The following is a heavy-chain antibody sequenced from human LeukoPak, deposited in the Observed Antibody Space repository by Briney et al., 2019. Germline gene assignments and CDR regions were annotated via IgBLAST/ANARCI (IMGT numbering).Heavy chain of an antibody. CDR1: GFTFSSYG. J-gene: IGHJ4*02. CDR3: ARDLGGCGDRFCSYYFDH. D-gene: IGHD2-21*02. CDR2: IWTDGSHK. V-gene: IGHV3-33*01. Sequence: PGRSLRLSCGASGFTFSSYGMNWLRQAPGKGLEWVAVIWTDGSHKYYADSAKGRFTISRDNSKNTVSLQMDSLRVEDTALYYCARDLGGCGDRFCSYYFDHWGQGIQVTVSS.